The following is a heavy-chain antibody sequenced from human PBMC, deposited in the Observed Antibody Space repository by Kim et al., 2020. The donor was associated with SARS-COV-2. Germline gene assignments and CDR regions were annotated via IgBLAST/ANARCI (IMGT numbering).Heavy chain of an antibody. Sequence: ASVKVSCMASGYTFTSYAMNWVRQAPGQGLEWMGWINTNTGNPTYAQGFTGRFVFSLDTSVSTAYLQISSLKAEDTAVYYCAREAPDQGTVWMAGWGWYNAFDIWGQGTMVTVSS. D-gene: IGHD6-19*01. CDR3: AREAPDQGTVWMAGWGWYNAFDI. V-gene: IGHV7-4-1*02. CDR2: INTNTGNP. J-gene: IGHJ3*02. CDR1: GYTFTSYA.